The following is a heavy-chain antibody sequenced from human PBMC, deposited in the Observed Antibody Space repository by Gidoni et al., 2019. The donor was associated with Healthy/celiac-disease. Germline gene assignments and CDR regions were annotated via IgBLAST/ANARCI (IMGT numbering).Heavy chain of an antibody. CDR3: AREETYYYGSGSYYDY. D-gene: IGHD3-10*01. CDR2: INAGNGNT. J-gene: IGHJ4*02. V-gene: IGHV1-3*01. CDR1: GHPFPSYA. Sequence: VQLLQSGAEVKKPGAPVTVYCKASGHPFPSYAMHWLRQAPGQRLEWMGWINAGNGNTKYSQKFQGRVTITRDTSASTAYMELSILRSEDTAVYYCAREETYYYGSGSYYDYWGQGTLVTVSS.